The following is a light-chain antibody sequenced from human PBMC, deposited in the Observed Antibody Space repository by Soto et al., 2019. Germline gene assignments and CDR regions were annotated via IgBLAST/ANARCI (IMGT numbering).Light chain of an antibody. Sequence: EIVLTQSPGTLSLSPGERATLSCRASQSISSNYLAWYQQRPGQAPRLLMYDAYSRAAGIPDRFSGSGSGTDFTLTISRLEPEDFVVYCCQHFGTSPPYTFGQGTKLEI. J-gene: IGKJ2*01. CDR1: QSISSNY. V-gene: IGKV3-20*01. CDR2: DAY. CDR3: QHFGTSPPYT.